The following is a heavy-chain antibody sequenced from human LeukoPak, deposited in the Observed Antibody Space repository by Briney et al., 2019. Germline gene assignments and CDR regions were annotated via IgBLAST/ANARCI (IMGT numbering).Heavy chain of an antibody. CDR1: GFTFSSYW. CDR3: ARAPHYGYCSSTSCSGGFDY. J-gene: IGHJ4*02. D-gene: IGHD2-2*01. CDR2: IKQDGSEK. Sequence: PGGSLRLSCAASGFTFSSYWMSWVRQAPGKGLEWVANIKQDGSEKYYVDSVKGRFTISRDNAKNSLYLQMNSLRAEDTAVYYCARAPHYGYCSSTSCSGGFDYWGQGTLVTVTS. V-gene: IGHV3-7*01.